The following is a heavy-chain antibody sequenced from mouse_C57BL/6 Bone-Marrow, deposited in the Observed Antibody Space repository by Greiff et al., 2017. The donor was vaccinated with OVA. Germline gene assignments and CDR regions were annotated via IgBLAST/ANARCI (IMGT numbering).Heavy chain of an antibody. CDR3: ARHSRSDY. V-gene: IGHV5-6*01. Sequence: EVQLVESGGDLVKPGGSLKLSCAASGFTFSSYGMSWVRQTPDKRLEWVATLSSGGSYTYYPDSVKGRFTISRDTAKHTLYLQMSSLKSEDTAMYYCARHSRSDYWGQGTTLTVSS. J-gene: IGHJ2*01. CDR2: LSSGGSYT. CDR1: GFTFSSYG.